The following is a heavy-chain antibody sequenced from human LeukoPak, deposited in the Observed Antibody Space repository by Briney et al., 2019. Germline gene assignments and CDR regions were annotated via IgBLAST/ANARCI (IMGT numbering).Heavy chain of an antibody. CDR1: GFTFSDYY. V-gene: IGHV3-11*04. CDR2: ISSSGSTI. J-gene: IGHJ6*03. D-gene: IGHD3-10*01. Sequence: PGGSLRLSCAASGFTFSDYYMSWIRQAPGKGLEWVSYISSSGSTIYYADSVKGRFTISRDNAKNSLYLQMNSLRAEDTAVYYCASDMVRGAHYYMDVWGKGTTVTVSS. CDR3: ASDMVRGAHYYMDV.